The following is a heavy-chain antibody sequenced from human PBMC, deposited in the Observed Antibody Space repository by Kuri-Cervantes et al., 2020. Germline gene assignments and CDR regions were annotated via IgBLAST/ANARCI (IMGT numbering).Heavy chain of an antibody. CDR2: INHSGST. D-gene: IGHD3-10*01. Sequence: SETLSLTCAVYGGSFSAYYWSWIRQPPGKGLEWIGEINHSGSTNYNPSLKSRVTISVDTSKNQFSLKLSSVTAADTAVYYCARVPQVRGVIMGKYYYYMDVWGKGTTVTVSS. CDR1: GGSFSAYY. CDR3: ARVPQVRGVIMGKYYYYMDV. V-gene: IGHV4-34*01. J-gene: IGHJ6*03.